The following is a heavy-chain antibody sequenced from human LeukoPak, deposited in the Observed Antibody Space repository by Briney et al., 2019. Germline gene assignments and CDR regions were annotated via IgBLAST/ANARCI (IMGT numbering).Heavy chain of an antibody. CDR3: ARRVGYCSSTSCYSDY. J-gene: IGHJ4*02. CDR1: GYSISSGYY. D-gene: IGHD2-2*01. V-gene: IGHV4-38-2*01. Sequence: SETLSLTCGVSGYSISSGYYWGWIRQPPGKGLEWIGEINHSGSTNYNPSLKSRVTISVDTSKNQFSLKLSSVTAADTAVYYCARRVGYCSSTSCYSDYWGQGTLVTVSS. CDR2: INHSGST.